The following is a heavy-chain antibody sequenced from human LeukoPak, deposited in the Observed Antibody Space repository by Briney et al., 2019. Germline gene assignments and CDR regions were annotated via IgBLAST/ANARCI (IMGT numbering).Heavy chain of an antibody. V-gene: IGHV3-30*18. CDR2: ILYDGSNK. CDR1: GFTFSSYG. CDR3: AKDYRNGAQYYYYGMDV. D-gene: IGHD1-14*01. J-gene: IGHJ6*02. Sequence: GGSLRLSCAASGFTFSSYGMHWVRQAPGKGLEWVAVILYDGSNKYYADSVKGRFTIPRDNSKNTLYLQMNSLRAEDTAVYYCAKDYRNGAQYYYYGMDVWGQGTTVTVSS.